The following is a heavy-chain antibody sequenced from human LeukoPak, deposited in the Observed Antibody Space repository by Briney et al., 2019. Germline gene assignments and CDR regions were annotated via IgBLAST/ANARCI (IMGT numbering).Heavy chain of an antibody. D-gene: IGHD2/OR15-2a*01. CDR1: GGSISTYY. Sequence: SETLSLTCTVSGGSISTYYWSWIRQPAGKGLEWIGRIYSSGSTNYNPSLKSRVTMSVDTSKNQFSLKLTSVTAADTAVYYCARDSVVKGLHYFDYWGQGTLVTVSS. V-gene: IGHV4-4*07. J-gene: IGHJ4*02. CDR3: ARDSVVKGLHYFDY. CDR2: IYSSGST.